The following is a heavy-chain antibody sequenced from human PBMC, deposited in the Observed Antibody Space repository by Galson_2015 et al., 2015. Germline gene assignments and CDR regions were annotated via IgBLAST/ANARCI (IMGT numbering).Heavy chain of an antibody. J-gene: IGHJ4*02. CDR1: GFTFSSYG. CDR2: IWYDGSNK. D-gene: IGHD4-17*01. Sequence: SLRLSCAASGFTFSSYGMHWVRQAPGKGLEWVAVIWYDGSNKYYADSVKGRFTISRDNSKNTLYLQMNSLRAEDTAVYYCARNDYGDYDFDYWGQGTLVTVSS. CDR3: ARNDYGDYDFDY. V-gene: IGHV3-33*01.